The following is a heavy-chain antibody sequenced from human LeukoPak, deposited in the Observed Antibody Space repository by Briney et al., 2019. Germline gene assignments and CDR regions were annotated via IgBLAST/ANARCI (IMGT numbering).Heavy chain of an antibody. CDR3: VLNYGSGSYYLPL. J-gene: IGHJ4*02. CDR1: GFTFNSYW. V-gene: IGHV3-7*01. Sequence: GGSLRLSCAASGFTFNSYWMSWVRQAPGKGLEWVANIKRDGSGTYYVDSVKGRFTISRDNAKNSLYLQMNSLRAEDTAVYYCVLNYGSGSYYLPLWGQGTLVTVSS. CDR2: IKRDGSGT. D-gene: IGHD3-10*01.